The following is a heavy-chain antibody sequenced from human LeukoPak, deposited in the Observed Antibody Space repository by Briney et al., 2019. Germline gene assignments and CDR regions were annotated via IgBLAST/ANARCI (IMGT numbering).Heavy chain of an antibody. D-gene: IGHD6-13*01. V-gene: IGHV3-30*04. CDR3: ARDLSSSWTTIDY. CDR2: ISYDGSNK. J-gene: IGHJ4*02. CDR1: GFTFSSYA. Sequence: GRSLRLSCAASGFTFSSYAMHWVRQAPGKGLEWVAVISYDGSNKYYADSVKGRFTISRDNSKNTLYLQMNSLRAEDTAVYYCARDLSSSWTTIDYWGQRTLVTVSS.